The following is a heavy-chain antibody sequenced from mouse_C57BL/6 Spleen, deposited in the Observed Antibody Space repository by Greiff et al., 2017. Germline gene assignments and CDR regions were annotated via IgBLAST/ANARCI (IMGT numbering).Heavy chain of an antibody. CDR2: IDPGNSDT. D-gene: IGHD4-1*01. CDR1: GYTFTSYW. CDR3: TRDGTPENYAMDY. V-gene: IGHV1-5*01. Sequence: EVQGVESGTVLARPGASVKMSCKTSGYTFTSYWMHWVKQRPGQGLEWIGAIDPGNSDTSYNQKFKGKAKLTAVTSASTAYMELSSLTNEDSAVYYCTRDGTPENYAMDYWGQGTSVTVSS. J-gene: IGHJ4*01.